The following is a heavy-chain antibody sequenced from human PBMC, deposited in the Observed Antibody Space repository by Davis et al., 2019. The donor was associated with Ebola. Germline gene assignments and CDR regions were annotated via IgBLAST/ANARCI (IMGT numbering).Heavy chain of an antibody. J-gene: IGHJ6*02. Sequence: PGGSLRLSCAASGFTLSGNAITWVRQSPGRGLEWVADIRGNGNTYYADSVKGRFTISRDNSKNTLYLQMNSLRAEDTAVYYCAREAVGGILYYYGMDVWGQGTTVTVSS. CDR1: GFTLSGNA. V-gene: IGHV3-53*01. CDR2: IRGNGNT. D-gene: IGHD6-19*01. CDR3: AREAVGGILYYYGMDV.